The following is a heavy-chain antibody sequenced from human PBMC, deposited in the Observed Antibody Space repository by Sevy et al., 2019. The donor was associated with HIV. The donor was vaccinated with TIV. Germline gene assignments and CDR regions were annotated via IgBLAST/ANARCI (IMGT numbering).Heavy chain of an antibody. CDR2: NRRNSYEPYGGTT. CDR1: GFTFGDYA. Sequence: GGSLRLSCTASGFTFGDYAMGWFRQAPGKGLEWVAFNRRNSYEPYGGTTEYAASVKGRFTISRDDSKSIAYLQMNSLKTEDTAFYYCTRALATVVTPEYYFDYWGQGTLVTVSS. D-gene: IGHD4-17*01. CDR3: TRALATVVTPEYYFDY. V-gene: IGHV3-49*03. J-gene: IGHJ4*02.